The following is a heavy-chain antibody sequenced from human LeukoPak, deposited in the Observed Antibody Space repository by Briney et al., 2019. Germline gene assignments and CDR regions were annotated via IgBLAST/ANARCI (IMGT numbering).Heavy chain of an antibody. V-gene: IGHV4-59*01. D-gene: IGHD6-25*01. CDR1: GGSFSGYY. CDR3: ARRRAAAAGGSFDY. CDR2: IYYSGST. Sequence: SETLSLTCAVYGGSFSGYYWSWIRQPPGKGLEWIGYIYYSGSTNYNPSLKSRVTISVDTSKNQFSLKLSSVTAADTAVYYCARRRAAAAGGSFDYWGQGTLVTVSS. J-gene: IGHJ4*02.